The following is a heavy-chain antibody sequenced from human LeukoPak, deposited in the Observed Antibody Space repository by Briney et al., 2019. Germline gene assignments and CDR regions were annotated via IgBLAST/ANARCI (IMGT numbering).Heavy chain of an antibody. CDR3: AKAAYCTSTICYFSGYAQRPLDS. V-gene: IGHV3-30*18. CDR1: GLTFSSYW. Sequence: GGSLRLSCAASGLTFSSYWMSWVRQAPGKGLEWVAGISNDGSNKYYADSVKGRFTISRDNSKNTMYLQMNSLRAEDTAVYYCAKAAYCTSTICYFSGYAQRPLDSWGQGTLVTVSS. J-gene: IGHJ4*02. D-gene: IGHD2-2*01. CDR2: ISNDGSNK.